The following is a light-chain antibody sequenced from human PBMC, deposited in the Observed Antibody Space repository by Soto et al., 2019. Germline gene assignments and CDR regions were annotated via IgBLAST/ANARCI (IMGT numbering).Light chain of an antibody. CDR2: DVT. V-gene: IGLV2-11*01. CDR1: SSDVGGYDY. CDR3: CSYAGSYTYL. Sequence: QSVLTQPASVSGSPGQSITISCTGTSSDVGGYDYVSWYQLHPGKAPKLMIYDVTKRPSGVPDRFSGSKSGNTASLTISGLQGEDEADYYCCSYAGSYTYLFGTGTKVTVL. J-gene: IGLJ1*01.